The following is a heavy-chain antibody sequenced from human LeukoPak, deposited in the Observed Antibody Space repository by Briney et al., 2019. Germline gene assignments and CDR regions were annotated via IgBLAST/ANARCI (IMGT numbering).Heavy chain of an antibody. Sequence: ASVKVSCKASGYTFTSYGISWVRQAPGQGPEGMGWISAYNGNTNYAQKLQGRVTMTTDTSTSTAYVELRSLRSDDTAVYYCARGIGSSYTYYYYYYYMDVWGKGTTVTISS. D-gene: IGHD1-26*01. CDR3: ARGIGSSYTYYYYYYYMDV. CDR2: ISAYNGNT. V-gene: IGHV1-18*01. J-gene: IGHJ6*03. CDR1: GYTFTSYG.